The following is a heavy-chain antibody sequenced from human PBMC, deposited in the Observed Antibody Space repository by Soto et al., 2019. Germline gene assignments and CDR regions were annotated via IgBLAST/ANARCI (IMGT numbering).Heavy chain of an antibody. Sequence: PGGSLRLSCAASGFTFSSYAMSWVRQAPGKGLEWVSAISGSGGSTYYADSVKGRFTISRDNSKNTLYLQMNSLRAEDTAVYYCAKTLNYDGNYYYYYYMDVWGKGTTVTVSS. V-gene: IGHV3-23*01. CDR2: ISGSGGST. J-gene: IGHJ6*03. CDR1: GFTFSSYA. D-gene: IGHD4-4*01. CDR3: AKTLNYDGNYYYYYYMDV.